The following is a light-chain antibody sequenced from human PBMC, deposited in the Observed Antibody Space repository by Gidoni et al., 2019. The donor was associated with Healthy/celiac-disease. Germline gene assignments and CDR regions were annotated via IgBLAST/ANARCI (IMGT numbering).Light chain of an antibody. J-gene: IGLJ2*01. CDR1: RSDVGGYNY. V-gene: IGLV2-14*01. CDR2: DVS. Sequence: QSALTQPASVSGSPGQSLTISCTGTRSDVGGYNYVSWYHQHPGKAPKLMIYDVSNRPSGVSKRFAGPKFGNTASLTISGLQAEDEADYYCSAYTRSSTYVVFGGGTKLTVL. CDR3: SAYTRSSTYVV.